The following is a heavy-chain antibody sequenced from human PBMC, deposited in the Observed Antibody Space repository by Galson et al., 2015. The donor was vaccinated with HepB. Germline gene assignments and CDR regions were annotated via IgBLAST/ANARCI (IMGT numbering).Heavy chain of an antibody. Sequence: SVKVSCKASGYTFTSYDINWVRQATGQGLEWMGWMNPNSGNTGYAQKFQGRVTMTRNTSISTAYMELSSLRAEDTAVYYCARTSPTSFWSGYYGGFVDYWGQGTLVTVSS. D-gene: IGHD3-3*01. V-gene: IGHV1-8*01. CDR1: GYTFTSYD. CDR3: ARTSPTSFWSGYYGGFVDY. CDR2: MNPNSGNT. J-gene: IGHJ4*02.